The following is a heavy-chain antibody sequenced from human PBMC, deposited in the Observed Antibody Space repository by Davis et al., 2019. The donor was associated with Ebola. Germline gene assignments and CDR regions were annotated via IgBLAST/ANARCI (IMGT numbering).Heavy chain of an antibody. J-gene: IGHJ4*02. CDR1: GGSFSGYY. CDR2: IYYSGST. Sequence: MPSETLSLTCAVYGGSFSGYYWSWIRQPPGKGLEWIGYIYYSGSTNYNPSLKSRVTISVDTSKNQFSLKLSSVTAADTAVYYCASGSSSDYWGQGTLVTVSS. CDR3: ASGSSSDY. V-gene: IGHV4-59*08. D-gene: IGHD6-6*01.